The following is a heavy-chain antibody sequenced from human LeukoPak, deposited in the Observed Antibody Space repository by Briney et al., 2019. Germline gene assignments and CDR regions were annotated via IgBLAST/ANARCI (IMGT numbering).Heavy chain of an antibody. CDR1: GFTFSSYS. J-gene: IGHJ3*02. CDR3: ARSILRFLAPISAFDI. Sequence: PGGSLRLSCAASGFTFSSYSMNWVRQAPGKGLEWVSSISSSSSYIYYADSVKGRFTISRDNAKNSLYLQMNSLRTEDTAVYYCARSILRFLAPISAFDIWGQGTMVTVSS. V-gene: IGHV3-21*01. D-gene: IGHD3-3*01. CDR2: ISSSSSYI.